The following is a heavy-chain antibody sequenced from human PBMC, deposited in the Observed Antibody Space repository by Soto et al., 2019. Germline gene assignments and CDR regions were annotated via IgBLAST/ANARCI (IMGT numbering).Heavy chain of an antibody. CDR1: GGTFSSYA. CDR3: ARDNPYYDGSAKKSREYYFDD. CDR2: IIPIFGTA. V-gene: IGHV1-69*13. D-gene: IGHD3-10*01. Sequence: SVKVSCKASGGTFSSYAISWVRQAPGQGLEWMGGIIPIFGTANYAQKFQGRVTITADESTSTAYMELSSLRSEDTAVYYCARDNPYYDGSAKKSREYYFDDWGQGTLVTVAS. J-gene: IGHJ4*02.